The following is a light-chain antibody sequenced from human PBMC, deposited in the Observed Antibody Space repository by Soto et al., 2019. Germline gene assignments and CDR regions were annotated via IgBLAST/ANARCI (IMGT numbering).Light chain of an antibody. J-gene: IGKJ2*01. V-gene: IGKV3-11*01. CDR2: GVS. CDR1: QSVSSY. CDR3: QQRSNWPRT. Sequence: EIVLTQSPATLSLSPGDTATLSCRASQSVSSYLAWYQQKPGQAPRLLIYGVSNRATGIPARFSGSESGTDFTLTIGSLEPEDFAVYYCQQRSNWPRTFGQGTKVEIK.